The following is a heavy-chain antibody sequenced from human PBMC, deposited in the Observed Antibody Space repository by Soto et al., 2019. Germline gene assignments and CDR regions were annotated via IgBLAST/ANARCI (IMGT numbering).Heavy chain of an antibody. CDR3: ASASGYSYGSPYYFEN. J-gene: IGHJ4*02. CDR2: IYYRGST. V-gene: IGHV4-31*03. CDR1: GGSISSGGYY. Sequence: QVQLQESGPGLVKPSQTLSLTCTVSGGSISSGGYYWSWIRQHPGSGLESIGYIYYRGSTYYNPSLKSRVIISLDTSKNQFSLKLSSVTAADTAVYYCASASGYSYGSPYYFENWVQGTLVTVSS. D-gene: IGHD5-18*01.